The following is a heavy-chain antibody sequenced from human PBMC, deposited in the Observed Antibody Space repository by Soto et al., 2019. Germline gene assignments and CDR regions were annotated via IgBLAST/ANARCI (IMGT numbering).Heavy chain of an antibody. CDR3: ARHGNSPDY. D-gene: IGHD1-26*01. J-gene: IGHJ4*02. V-gene: IGHV3-48*01. Sequence: EVELVESGGGLVQPGGSLRLSCAASGFTFSSYSMNWVRRAPGKGLEWVSYISSSSSSIYYVDSVKGRFTVSRDNAKNSLHLQMNSLRAEDTAVYYCARHGNSPDYWGQGTLVTVSS. CDR2: ISSSSSSI. CDR1: GFTFSSYS.